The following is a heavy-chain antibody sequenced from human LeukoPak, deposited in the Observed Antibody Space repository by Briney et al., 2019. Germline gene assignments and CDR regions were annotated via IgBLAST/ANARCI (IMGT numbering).Heavy chain of an antibody. Sequence: GGSLRLSCAASGFTFSSYSMNWVRQAPGKGLEWVSYMSSSSSAINYADSVKGRFTISRDNSKNTLYLQMNSLRAEDTAVYYCARVVYYYDSSGYLFDYWGQGTLVTVSS. D-gene: IGHD3-22*01. CDR1: GFTFSSYS. V-gene: IGHV3-48*01. CDR3: ARVVYYYDSSGYLFDY. J-gene: IGHJ4*02. CDR2: MSSSSSAI.